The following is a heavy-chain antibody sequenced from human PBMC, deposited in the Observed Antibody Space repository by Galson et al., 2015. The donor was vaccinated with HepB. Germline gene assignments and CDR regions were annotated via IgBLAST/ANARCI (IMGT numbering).Heavy chain of an antibody. CDR1: GFTVSSNY. V-gene: IGHV3-66*01. CDR3: ARAQRKADGFDI. J-gene: IGHJ3*02. Sequence: SLRLSCAASGFTVSSNYMNWVRQAPGKGLEWVSVIYSGGSTYYADSVKGRFTISRDNSKNTLYLQMNSQRVEDTAVYYCARAQRKADGFDIWGQGTMVTVSS. D-gene: IGHD1-1*01. CDR2: IYSGGST.